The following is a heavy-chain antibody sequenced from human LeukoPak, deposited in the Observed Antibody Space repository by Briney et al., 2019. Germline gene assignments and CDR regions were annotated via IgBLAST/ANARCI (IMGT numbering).Heavy chain of an antibody. D-gene: IGHD1-26*01. V-gene: IGHV1-18*01. J-gene: IGHJ4*02. CDR3: ARDSGGAPDY. CDR1: GYTFTSFG. CDR2: ISAYDATT. Sequence: ASVKVSCKASGYTFTSFGTSWARQAPGQGLEWMGRISAYDATTIYAQKFQGRVAMTTDTSTGTAYMELRTLGSDDTAVFYCARDSGGAPDYWGQGTLVTVSS.